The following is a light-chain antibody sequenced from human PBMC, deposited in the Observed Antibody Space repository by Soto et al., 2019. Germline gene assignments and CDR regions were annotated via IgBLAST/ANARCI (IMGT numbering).Light chain of an antibody. CDR1: SSNVGINY. CDR3: GAWDNSLSIVI. Sequence: QAVVTQPPSVSAAPGQTVTISCSGSSSNVGINYVSWYLHLPGTAPKLLIYDNDRRPSGIPDRFSGSKSGTSATLGITGLQTGDEADYYCGAWDNSLSIVIFGGGTKLTVL. J-gene: IGLJ2*01. CDR2: DND. V-gene: IGLV1-51*01.